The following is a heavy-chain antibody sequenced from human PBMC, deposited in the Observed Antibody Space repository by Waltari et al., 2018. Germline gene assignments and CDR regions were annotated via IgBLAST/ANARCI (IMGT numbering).Heavy chain of an antibody. J-gene: IGHJ3*02. CDR1: GGSISSSSYY. CDR3: AAARPDDAFDI. D-gene: IGHD6-6*01. V-gene: IGHV4-39*07. Sequence: QLQLQESGPGLVKPSETLSLTCTVSGGSISSSSYYWGWIRQPPGKGLEWIGSIYYSGSTYYNPSLKSRVTISVDTSKNQFSLKLSSVTAADTAVYYCAAARPDDAFDIWGQGTMVIVSS. CDR2: IYYSGST.